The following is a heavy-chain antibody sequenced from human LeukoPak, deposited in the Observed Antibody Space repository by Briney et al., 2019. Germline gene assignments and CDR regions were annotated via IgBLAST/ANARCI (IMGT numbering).Heavy chain of an antibody. CDR1: GFTFSSYS. CDR2: IKQDGSEK. CDR3: ARSRSGYYLSVDY. J-gene: IGHJ4*02. V-gene: IGHV3-7*01. Sequence: GGSLRLSCAASGFTFSSYSMSWVRQAPGKGLEWVANIKQDGSEKYYVDSVKGRFTISRDNAKNSLYLQMNSLRAEDTAVYYCARSRSGYYLSVDYWGQGTLVTVSS. D-gene: IGHD3-3*01.